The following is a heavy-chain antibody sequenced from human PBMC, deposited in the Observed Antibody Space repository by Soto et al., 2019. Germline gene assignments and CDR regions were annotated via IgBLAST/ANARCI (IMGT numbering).Heavy chain of an antibody. CDR2: IYHSGST. J-gene: IGHJ4*02. Sequence: SETLSLTCVVSGRSISSSNWWSWVRQPPGKGLEWIGEIYHSGSTNYNPSLKSRVTISVDKSKNQFSLKLSSVTAAYTAVYYCARDLGRVYYDSSGDDYWGQGTLVT. V-gene: IGHV4-4*02. CDR1: GRSISSSNW. D-gene: IGHD3-22*01. CDR3: ARDLGRVYYDSSGDDY.